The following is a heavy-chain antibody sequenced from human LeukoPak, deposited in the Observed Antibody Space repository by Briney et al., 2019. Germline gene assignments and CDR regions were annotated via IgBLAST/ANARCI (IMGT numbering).Heavy chain of an antibody. CDR2: TYSSGST. D-gene: IGHD1-26*01. J-gene: IGHJ4*02. V-gene: IGHV3-53*01. Sequence: QPGGSLSLSCAASDFTVSSNSMSWVRQAPGKGLEWVSVTYSSGSTHYADSVKGRFTISRDSSKNTLYLQMNSLRAEDTAVYYCATESYGATWGQGTLVTVSS. CDR3: ATESYGAT. CDR1: DFTVSSNS.